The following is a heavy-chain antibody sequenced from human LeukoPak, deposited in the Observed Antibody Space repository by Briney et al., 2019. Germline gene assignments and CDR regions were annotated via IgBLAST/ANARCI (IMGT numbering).Heavy chain of an antibody. J-gene: IGHJ4*02. D-gene: IGHD3-22*01. CDR1: GLTVSSNY. V-gene: IGHV3-53*04. Sequence: QPGGSLRLSCAATGLTVSSNYMTWVRQAPGQGLEWVSVLQAAGGTYYADSVKGRFTISRHISKNTVYLQMNSLRPEDTAVYYCAREGYDSSGYPRLLDYWGQGTLVTVSS. CDR3: AREGYDSSGYPRLLDY. CDR2: LQAAGGT.